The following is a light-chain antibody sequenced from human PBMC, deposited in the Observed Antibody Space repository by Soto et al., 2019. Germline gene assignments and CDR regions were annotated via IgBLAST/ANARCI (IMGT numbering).Light chain of an antibody. CDR2: HAS. CDR3: QQYNSYS. V-gene: IGKV1-5*01. CDR1: QSISRF. J-gene: IGKJ1*01. Sequence: DIQMTQSPSSLSASVGDRVTITCRASQSISRFLNWYQQKPGTAPKLLIYHASTLESGVPSRFSGSGSGTEFTLTISSLQPDDFATYYCQQYNSYSFGQGTKVDNK.